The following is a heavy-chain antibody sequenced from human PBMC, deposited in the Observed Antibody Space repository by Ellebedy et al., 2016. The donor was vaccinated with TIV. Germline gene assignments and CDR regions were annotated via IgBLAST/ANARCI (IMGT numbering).Heavy chain of an antibody. CDR3: ARDLHWSYFD. D-gene: IGHD1-26*01. CDR1: GFTFSLNW. Sequence: GESLKISCAASGFTFSLNWMYWVRQAPGKGLEWVANIKEDGSEEYYVDSVKGRFTISRDNAKNSLYLQMNSLRAEDTAVYYCARDLHWSYFDWGQGTLVTVSS. J-gene: IGHJ4*02. CDR2: IKEDGSEE. V-gene: IGHV3-7*03.